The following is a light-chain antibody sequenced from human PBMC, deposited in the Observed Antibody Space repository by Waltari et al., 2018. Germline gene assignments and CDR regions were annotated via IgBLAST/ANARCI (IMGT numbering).Light chain of an antibody. J-gene: IGLJ1*01. CDR2: DVA. CDR1: ASDIGNYDH. Sequence: QSALTQPASVSGSPGQSITISCTGTASDIGNYDHVSWYQQHPGKAPKLIIYDVANRPSGVSDRFSGSKSGNTASLTSSGLQAEDEADYYCKSFTNRLTYVFGSGTKVSV. V-gene: IGLV2-14*03. CDR3: KSFTNRLTYV.